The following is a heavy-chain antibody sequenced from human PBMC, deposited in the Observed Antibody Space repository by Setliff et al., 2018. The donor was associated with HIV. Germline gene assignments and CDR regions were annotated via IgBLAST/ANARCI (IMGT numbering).Heavy chain of an antibody. V-gene: IGHV4-31*03. CDR2: IYYTGDT. CDR1: GGSINSGEYY. D-gene: IGHD6-13*01. Sequence: SETLSLTCTVSGGSINSGEYYWSWSRQHPGKGLEWIGYIYYTGDTYYNPPLKSRVTMSIDTSKNQFSLKLSSVTAADTAVYYCARDARATAGGIEDLDLWGQGTLVTVSS. CDR3: ARDARATAGGIEDLDL. J-gene: IGHJ5*02.